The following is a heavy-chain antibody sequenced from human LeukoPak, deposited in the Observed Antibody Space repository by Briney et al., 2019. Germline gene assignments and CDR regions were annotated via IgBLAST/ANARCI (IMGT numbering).Heavy chain of an antibody. CDR1: GFTFSSCG. Sequence: GGSLRLSCAASGFTFSSCGMHWVRQAPGKGLEWVALIWYDGCNKYYADSVKGRFTISRDNSKSTLYLYMNSLRAEDTAVYYCAKDPEMSTSTIDYWGQGALVTVSS. D-gene: IGHD5-24*01. J-gene: IGHJ4*02. V-gene: IGHV3-33*06. CDR3: AKDPEMSTSTIDY. CDR2: IWYDGCNK.